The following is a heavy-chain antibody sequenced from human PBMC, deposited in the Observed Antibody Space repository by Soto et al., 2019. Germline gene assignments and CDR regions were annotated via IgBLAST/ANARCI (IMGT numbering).Heavy chain of an antibody. J-gene: IGHJ6*02. CDR2: IIPIFGTA. CDR1: GGTFSSYA. CDR3: ARRYYDILTGYQPLGYYYYGMDV. D-gene: IGHD3-9*01. Sequence: SVKVSCKASGGTFSSYAISWVRQAPGQGLEWMGGIIPIFGTANYAQKFHGRVTITADESTSTAYMELSSLRSEDTAVYYCARRYYDILTGYQPLGYYYYGMDVWGQGTTVTVSS. V-gene: IGHV1-69*13.